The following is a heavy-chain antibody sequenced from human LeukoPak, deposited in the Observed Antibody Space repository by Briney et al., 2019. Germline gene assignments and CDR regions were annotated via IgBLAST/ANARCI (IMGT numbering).Heavy chain of an antibody. V-gene: IGHV3-21*01. CDR1: GFTFSSYS. CDR2: ISSSSSYI. J-gene: IGHJ6*03. Sequence: GGSLRLSCAASGFTFSSYSMNWVRQAPGKGLEWVSSISSSSSYIYYADSVRGRFTISRDNAKNSLYLQMNSLRAEDTAVYYCARDPYSGSYGADYYYYMDVWGKGTTVTISS. CDR3: ARDPYSGSYGADYYYYMDV. D-gene: IGHD1-26*01.